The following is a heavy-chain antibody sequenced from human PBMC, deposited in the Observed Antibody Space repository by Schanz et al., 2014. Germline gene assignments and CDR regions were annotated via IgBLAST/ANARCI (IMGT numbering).Heavy chain of an antibody. CDR1: GYTFTSDS. CDR3: ARGGYSSGWYDRDIAHFDY. J-gene: IGHJ4*02. V-gene: IGHV1-46*01. Sequence: QVQLVQSGAEVKKPGASVKVSCKASGYTFTSDSMHWVRQAPGQGLEWMGMINPSGGSTTYAQKFQGRVTVTSDTSTSTVYMELSGLRSDDTAVYYCARGGYSSGWYDRDIAHFDYWGQGTLVTVSS. CDR2: INPSGGST. D-gene: IGHD6-19*01.